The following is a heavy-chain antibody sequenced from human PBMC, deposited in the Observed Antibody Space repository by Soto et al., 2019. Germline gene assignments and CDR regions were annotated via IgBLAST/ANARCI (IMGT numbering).Heavy chain of an antibody. CDR2: IRGFSPYT. D-gene: IGHD1-7*01. V-gene: IGHV3-21*01. CDR1: GFTFRTYT. Sequence: PGGSLRLSCVASGFTFRTYTMNWVRQAPGKGLESVSGIRGFSPYTFYAESVKGRFTISRDNAKNSLYLQMNSLGVEDTAVYYCARDQIQTGTIYYYGMDVWGQGTTVTVSS. CDR3: ARDQIQTGTIYYYGMDV. J-gene: IGHJ6*02.